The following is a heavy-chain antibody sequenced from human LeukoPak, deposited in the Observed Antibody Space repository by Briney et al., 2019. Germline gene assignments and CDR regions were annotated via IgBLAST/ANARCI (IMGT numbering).Heavy chain of an antibody. CDR3: AKVGYCSRTSCPNDY. CDR2: MIGSCGST. CDR1: GFTFSSFA. J-gene: IGHJ4*02. Sequence: GVSLRLSCAASGFTFSSFAMIWVGQAPGKGLECVSDMIGSCGSTYYADSVKGRFTISRDNSENTLYLQMNSLRAEDTAVYYCAKVGYCSRTSCPNDYWGKGTLVTVSS. D-gene: IGHD2-2*01. V-gene: IGHV3-23*01.